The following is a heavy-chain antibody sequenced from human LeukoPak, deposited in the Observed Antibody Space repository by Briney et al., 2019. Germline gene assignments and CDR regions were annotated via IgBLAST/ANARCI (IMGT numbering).Heavy chain of an antibody. V-gene: IGHV1-69*13. CDR3: ARDGKEMATIYYYYYMDV. Sequence: ASVKVSCKASGGTFSSYAISWVRQAPGQGLEWMGGIIPIFGTANYAQKFQGRVTITADESTSTAYMELSSLRSEDTAVYYCARDGKEMATIYYYYYMDVWGKGTTVTISS. CDR1: GGTFSSYA. CDR2: IIPIFGTA. J-gene: IGHJ6*03. D-gene: IGHD5-24*01.